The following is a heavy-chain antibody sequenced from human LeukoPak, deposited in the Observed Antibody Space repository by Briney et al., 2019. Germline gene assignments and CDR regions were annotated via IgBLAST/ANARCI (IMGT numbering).Heavy chain of an antibody. CDR1: GYSISSGYY. V-gene: IGHV4-38-2*02. Sequence: PSGTLSLTCTVSGYSISSGYYWGWIRQPPGKGLEWIGSIYHSGSTYYNPSLKSRVTISVDTSKNQFSLKLSSVTAADTAVYYCARLVRGVIINYYGMDVWGQGTTVTVSS. J-gene: IGHJ6*02. CDR2: IYHSGST. CDR3: ARLVRGVIINYYGMDV. D-gene: IGHD3-10*01.